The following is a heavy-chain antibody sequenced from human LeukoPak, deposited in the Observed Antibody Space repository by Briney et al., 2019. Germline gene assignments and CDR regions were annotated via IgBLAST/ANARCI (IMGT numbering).Heavy chain of an antibody. J-gene: IGHJ4*02. CDR2: ISYDGSNK. D-gene: IGHD3-9*01. CDR3: AKDRDYDISLFDY. V-gene: IGHV3-30*18. Sequence: GRSLRLSCAASGFTFSSYGMHWVRQAPGKGLEWVAVISYDGSNKYYADSVKGRFTISRDNSKNTLYLQMNSLRAEDTAVYYCAKDRDYDISLFDYWGQGTLVTVSS. CDR1: GFTFSSYG.